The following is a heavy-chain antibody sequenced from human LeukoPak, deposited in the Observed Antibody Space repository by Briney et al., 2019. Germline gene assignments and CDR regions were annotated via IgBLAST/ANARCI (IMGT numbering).Heavy chain of an antibody. CDR1: GYTFTSYY. CDR2: INPNSGGT. J-gene: IGHJ6*02. CDR3: ARSRYYYYGMDV. D-gene: IGHD1-14*01. V-gene: IGHV1-2*02. Sequence: ASVKVSCKASGYTFTSYYMHWVRQAPGQGLEWMGWINPNSGGTNYAQKFQGRVTMTRDTSISTAYMELSRLRSDDTAVYYCARSRYYYYGMDVWGQGTTVTVSS.